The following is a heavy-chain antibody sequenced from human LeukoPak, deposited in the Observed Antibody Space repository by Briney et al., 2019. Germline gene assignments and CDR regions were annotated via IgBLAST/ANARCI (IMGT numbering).Heavy chain of an antibody. CDR1: LFTFRSYG. CDR2: IWYDGSNK. Sequence: GRSLRLSCAAPLFTFRSYGMHTVRQAPGKGLEWVAVIWYDGSNKYYADSVKGRFTISRDNSKSTLYLQMNSLRAEYTAVYYCARGKYCVGHCYSFDYWDQGTLVTVSS. V-gene: IGHV3-33*01. D-gene: IGHD2-21*02. J-gene: IGHJ4*02. CDR3: ARGKYCVGHCYSFDY.